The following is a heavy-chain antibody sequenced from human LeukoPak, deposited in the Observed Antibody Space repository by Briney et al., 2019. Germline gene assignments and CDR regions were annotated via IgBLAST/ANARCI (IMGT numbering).Heavy chain of an antibody. D-gene: IGHD5-18*01. Sequence: SETLSLTCTVSGYSISSGYYWGWIRQPPGKGLEWIGSIYHSGSTYYNPSLKSRATISVDTSKNQFSLKLSSVTAADTAVYYCARGGYSYGLIDYWGQGTLVTVSS. V-gene: IGHV4-38-2*02. CDR1: GYSISSGYY. CDR2: IYHSGST. CDR3: ARGGYSYGLIDY. J-gene: IGHJ4*02.